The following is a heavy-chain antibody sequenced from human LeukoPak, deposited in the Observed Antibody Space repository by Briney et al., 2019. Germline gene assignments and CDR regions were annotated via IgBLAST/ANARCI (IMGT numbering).Heavy chain of an antibody. CDR2: FDPEDGET. V-gene: IGHV1-24*01. D-gene: IGHD2-15*01. Sequence: ASVKVSCKVSGYTLTELSMHCVRQAPGKRLEWMGGFDPEDGETIYAQKFQGRVTMTEDTSTDTAYMELSSLRSEDTAVYYCATAWLLPLPGGGNWFDPWGQGTLVTVSS. CDR3: ATAWLLPLPGGGNWFDP. J-gene: IGHJ5*02. CDR1: GYTLTELS.